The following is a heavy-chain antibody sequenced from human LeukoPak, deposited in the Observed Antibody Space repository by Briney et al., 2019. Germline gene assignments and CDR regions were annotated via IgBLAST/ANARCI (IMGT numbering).Heavy chain of an antibody. J-gene: IGHJ4*02. Sequence: PSETLSLTCTVSGGSISNYYWSWIRQPPGKGLEWIGYIYYSGSTNYNPSLKSRVTIPVDTSKNQFSLKLSSVTAADTAVYYCARHAPYTPKRQFDYWGQGTLVTVSS. D-gene: IGHD2-2*02. CDR2: IYYSGST. CDR3: ARHAPYTPKRQFDY. CDR1: GGSISNYY. V-gene: IGHV4-59*08.